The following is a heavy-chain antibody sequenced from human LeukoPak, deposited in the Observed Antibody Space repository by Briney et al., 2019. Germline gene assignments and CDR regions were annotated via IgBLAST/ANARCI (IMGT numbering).Heavy chain of an antibody. D-gene: IGHD2-21*01. CDR2: IKQDGSEK. Sequence: GGSLRLSCAASGFTFSSYWMTGVRQVPGKGLQWVANIKQDGSEKDYVDSVKGRFTISRDNAKNSLYLQMNRLGAEDTAIYYCARYCGGDCYGMDVWGQGTTVTVSS. CDR1: GFTFSSYW. V-gene: IGHV3-7*01. CDR3: ARYCGGDCYGMDV. J-gene: IGHJ6*02.